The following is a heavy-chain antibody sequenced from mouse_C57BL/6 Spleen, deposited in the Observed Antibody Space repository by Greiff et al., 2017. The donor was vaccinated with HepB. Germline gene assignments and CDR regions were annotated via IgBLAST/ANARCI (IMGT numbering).Heavy chain of an antibody. CDR1: GFTFSSYG. Sequence: EVQRVESGGDLVKPGGSLKLSCATSGFTFSSYGMSWVRQTPDKRLEWVATISSGGSYTYYPDSVKGRFTISRDNAKNTLYLQMSSLKSEDTAMYYCARRYYDYDDSYAMDYWGQGTSVTVSS. V-gene: IGHV5-6*01. D-gene: IGHD2-4*01. CDR3: ARRYYDYDDSYAMDY. CDR2: ISSGGSYT. J-gene: IGHJ4*01.